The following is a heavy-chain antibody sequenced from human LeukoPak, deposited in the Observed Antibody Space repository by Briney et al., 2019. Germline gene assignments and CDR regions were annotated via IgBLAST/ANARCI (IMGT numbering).Heavy chain of an antibody. J-gene: IGHJ6*02. CDR2: IKGDGSST. CDR1: GFTFSNYW. CDR3: ARGNYHAMDV. V-gene: IGHV3-74*01. Sequence: GGSLRLSCAASGFTFSNYWMHWVRQTPGEGLVCVSLIKGDGSSTTYADSVKGRFTISRDNAKNTVYLQMNSLRAEDTAVYYCARGNYHAMDVWGQGATVTVSS.